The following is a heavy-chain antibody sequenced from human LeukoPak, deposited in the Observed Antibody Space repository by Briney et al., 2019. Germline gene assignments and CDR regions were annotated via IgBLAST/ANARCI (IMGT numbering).Heavy chain of an antibody. D-gene: IGHD6-19*01. V-gene: IGHV4-34*01. CDR2: IYYSGST. J-gene: IGHJ4*02. CDR3: AREAAVAGTLFDY. CDR1: GGSFSGYY. Sequence: PSETLSLTCAVYGGSFSGYYWSWIRQPPGKGLEWIGSIYYSGSTYYNPSLKSRVTISVDTSKNQFSLKLSSVTAADTAVYYCAREAAVAGTLFDYWGQGTLVTVSS.